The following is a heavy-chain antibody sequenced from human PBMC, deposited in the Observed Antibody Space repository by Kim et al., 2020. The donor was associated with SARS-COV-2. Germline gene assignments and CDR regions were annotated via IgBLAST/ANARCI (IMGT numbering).Heavy chain of an antibody. CDR3: ARGAEGATTTGVGYFDY. V-gene: IGHV1-46*01. Sequence: FQGRVTMTRDTSTSTVYMELSSLRSEDTAVYYCARGAEGATTTGVGYFDYWGQGTLVTVSS. J-gene: IGHJ4*02. D-gene: IGHD1-26*01.